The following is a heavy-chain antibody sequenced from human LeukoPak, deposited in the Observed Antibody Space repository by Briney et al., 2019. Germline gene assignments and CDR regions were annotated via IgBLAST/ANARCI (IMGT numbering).Heavy chain of an antibody. CDR3: ARATYYYDSSGYWTLEFDFDI. V-gene: IGHV4-38-2*02. D-gene: IGHD3-22*01. CDR2: IYHSGST. CDR1: GYSISSGYY. J-gene: IGHJ3*02. Sequence: SETLSLTCTVSGYSISSGYYWGWIRQPPGKGLEWIGSIYHSGSTYYNPSLKSRVTISVDTSKNQFSLNLSSVTAADTAVFYCARATYYYDSSGYWTLEFDFDIWGQGTMVTVSS.